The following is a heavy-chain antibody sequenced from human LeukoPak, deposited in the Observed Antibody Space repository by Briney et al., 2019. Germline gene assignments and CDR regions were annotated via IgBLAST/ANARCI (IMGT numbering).Heavy chain of an antibody. Sequence: SETLSLTCTVSGGSISSYYWSWIRQPPGKGLEWIGYIYYSGSTNYNPSLKSRATISVDTSKNQFSLKLSSVTAADTAVYYCARGGARGLYPLWGQGTLVTVSS. J-gene: IGHJ4*02. CDR3: ARGGARGLYPL. CDR2: IYYSGST. V-gene: IGHV4-59*12. D-gene: IGHD3-10*01. CDR1: GGSISSYY.